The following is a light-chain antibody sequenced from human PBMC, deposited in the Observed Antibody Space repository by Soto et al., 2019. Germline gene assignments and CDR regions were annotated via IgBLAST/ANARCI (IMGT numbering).Light chain of an antibody. CDR1: QSISDP. J-gene: IGKJ1*01. V-gene: IGKV3-15*01. CDR3: QQYENWPWT. CDR2: GAS. Sequence: EIVMKQSPVTLSVSPGGSATLSCRASQSISDPLAWYQQKPGQAPRLLIHGASTRAPGFPARFSGSGSGTEFTLTISSLQSEDVAAYYCQQYENWPWTFGQGTKVDIK.